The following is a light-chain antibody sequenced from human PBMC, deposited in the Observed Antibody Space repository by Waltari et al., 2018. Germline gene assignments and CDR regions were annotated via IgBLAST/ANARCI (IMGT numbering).Light chain of an antibody. Sequence: DIVMTQSPDSLAVSLGERATINCKSSQSIMYSSNNQNFLAWYQKKPGHPPKLLIYWASTRQSGVPDRFTGSWSGTDFTLTISSLQAEDVAVYYCQQYFVTPCTFGPGTRVEIK. CDR1: QSIMYSSNNQNF. V-gene: IGKV4-1*01. CDR3: QQYFVTPCT. J-gene: IGKJ3*01. CDR2: WAS.